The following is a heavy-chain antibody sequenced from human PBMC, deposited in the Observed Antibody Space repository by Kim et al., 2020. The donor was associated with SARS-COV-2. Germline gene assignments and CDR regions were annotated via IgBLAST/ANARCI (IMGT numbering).Heavy chain of an antibody. CDR2: IYYSGST. J-gene: IGHJ4*02. CDR1: GGSISSSSYY. CDR3: ARQGGPLLLSRDY. V-gene: IGHV4-39*01. Sequence: SETLSLTCTVSGGSISSSSYYWGWIRQPPGKGLEWIGSIYYSGSTYYNPSLKSRVTISVDTSKNQFSLKLSSVTAADTAVYYCARQGGPLLLSRDYWGQGTLVTVSS. D-gene: IGHD3-10*01.